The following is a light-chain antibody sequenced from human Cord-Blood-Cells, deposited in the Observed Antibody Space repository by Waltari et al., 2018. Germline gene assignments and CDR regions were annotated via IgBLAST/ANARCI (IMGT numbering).Light chain of an antibody. J-gene: IGLJ1*01. CDR2: EVS. CDR3: SSYTSSSTLV. V-gene: IGLV2-14*01. CDR1: SSDVGGYNY. Sequence: QSALTQPASVSGSHGQSITISCTGTSSDVGGYNYVSWYQQHPGKAPKLMIYEVSNRPSGVSNRFSGSKSGNPASLTISGLQAEDEADYYCSSYTSSSTLVFGTGTKVTVL.